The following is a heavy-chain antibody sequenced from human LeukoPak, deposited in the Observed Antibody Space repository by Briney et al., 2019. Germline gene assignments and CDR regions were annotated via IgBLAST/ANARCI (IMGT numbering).Heavy chain of an antibody. V-gene: IGHV4-34*01. CDR2: INHNEST. CDR1: GGSFSGYY. D-gene: IGHD2-2*01. CDR3: AKSVHIVVVPDANYYYGMDV. Sequence: PSETLSLTCAVYGGSFSGYYWSWIRQPPGKGLELIGEINHNESTNYNPSLESRVTISVAPSKKQLSLKLSSVTAADTAVYYCAKSVHIVVVPDANYYYGMDVWGQGTTVTVSS. J-gene: IGHJ6*02.